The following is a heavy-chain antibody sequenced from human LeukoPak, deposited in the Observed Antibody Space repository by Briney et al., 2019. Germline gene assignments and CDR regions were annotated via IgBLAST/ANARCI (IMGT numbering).Heavy chain of an antibody. CDR2: ISGSGGST. D-gene: IGHD1-26*01. CDR3: ARDGELGSPADAFDI. J-gene: IGHJ3*02. CDR1: GFTFSSYA. V-gene: IGHV3-23*01. Sequence: GGSLRLSCAASGFTFSSYAMSWVRQAPGKGPEWVSGISGSGGSTFYADSVRGRFTISRDNSKNTVYLQMNSLRVEDTAVYYCARDGELGSPADAFDIWGQGTMVTVSS.